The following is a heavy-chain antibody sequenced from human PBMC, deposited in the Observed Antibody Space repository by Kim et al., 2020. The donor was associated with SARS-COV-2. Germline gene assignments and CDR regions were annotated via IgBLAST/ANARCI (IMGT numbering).Heavy chain of an antibody. V-gene: IGHV3-23*01. Sequence: DSVKGAFTISRDNSKNTLYLQMNSLIAEDTAVYYCAKRLQQWLVHWYFDLWGRGTLVTVSS. J-gene: IGHJ2*01. CDR3: AKRLQQWLVHWYFDL. D-gene: IGHD6-19*01.